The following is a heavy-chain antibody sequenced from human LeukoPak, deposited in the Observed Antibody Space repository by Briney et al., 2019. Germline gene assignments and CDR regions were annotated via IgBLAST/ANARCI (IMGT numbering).Heavy chain of an antibody. CDR3: ARRGSYYPFDY. J-gene: IGHJ4*02. CDR1: GFTFSTYA. Sequence: GGSLRLSCAASGFTFSTYAMTWVRQAPGKGLEWVSTISGYGGRTYYADSVKGRFTISRDNSRNTLYLQMNNLRAGDTAVYYCARRGSYYPFDYWGQGTLVTVSS. CDR2: ISGYGGRT. V-gene: IGHV3-23*01. D-gene: IGHD1-26*01.